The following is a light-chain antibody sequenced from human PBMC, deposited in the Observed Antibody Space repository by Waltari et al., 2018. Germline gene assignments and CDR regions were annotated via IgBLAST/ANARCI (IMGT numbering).Light chain of an antibody. CDR3: GTWDSSLSVVL. J-gene: IGLJ2*01. CDR1: NSNIGNNY. V-gene: IGLV1-51*01. Sequence: QSVLTQPPSVSAAPGQKVTLSCSGSNSNIGNNYVSWYQQVPGNAPTLLVYDDNSPPSGSPGRFAGSKSGTDATLGSTGLQTGDEADYYCGTWDSSLSVVLFGGGTKLTVL. CDR2: DDN.